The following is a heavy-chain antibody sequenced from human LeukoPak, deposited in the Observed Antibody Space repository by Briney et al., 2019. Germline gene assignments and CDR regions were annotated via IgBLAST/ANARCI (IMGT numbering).Heavy chain of an antibody. D-gene: IGHD3-10*01. CDR3: TKNQYSGTIITPLDPFDV. CDR2: IDPNTGGT. Sequence: GASVKVSCKASGYTFTRYYIHWLRQAPGQGIEWMGWIDPNTGGTNFAQKFQGRITMIRDTSINTVYMELNRLRSDDTAVYYCTKNQYSGTIITPLDPFDVWGQGTMVTVSS. V-gene: IGHV1-2*02. J-gene: IGHJ3*01. CDR1: GYTFTRYY.